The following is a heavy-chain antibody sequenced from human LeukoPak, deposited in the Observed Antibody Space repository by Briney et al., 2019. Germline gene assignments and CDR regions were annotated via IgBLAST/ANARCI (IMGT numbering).Heavy chain of an antibody. V-gene: IGHV1-8*01. CDR1: GYTFTSSN. CDR2: MNPNSGNT. Sequence: AASVTVSCKASGYTFTSSNINWVRQAPGQGLEWMGWMNPNSGNTGYAQKFQGRVTMTRNTSISTVYMELSSLRSEDTAVYYCARGKWELPVPRAFDIWGQGTMVTVSS. D-gene: IGHD1-26*01. J-gene: IGHJ3*02. CDR3: ARGKWELPVPRAFDI.